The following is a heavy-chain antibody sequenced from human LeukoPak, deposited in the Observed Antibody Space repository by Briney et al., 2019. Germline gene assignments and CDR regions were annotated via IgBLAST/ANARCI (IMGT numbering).Heavy chain of an antibody. J-gene: IGHJ4*02. CDR3: ARATPPYGSGSYVLGY. CDR1: GYTFTSYA. CDR2: INAGNGNT. D-gene: IGHD3-10*01. V-gene: IGHV1-3*01. Sequence: GASVKVSCKASGYTFTSYAMHWVRQAPGQRLESMGWINAGNGNTKYSQKFQGRVTITRDTSASTAYMELSSLRSEDTAVYYCARATPPYGSGSYVLGYWGQGTLVTVSS.